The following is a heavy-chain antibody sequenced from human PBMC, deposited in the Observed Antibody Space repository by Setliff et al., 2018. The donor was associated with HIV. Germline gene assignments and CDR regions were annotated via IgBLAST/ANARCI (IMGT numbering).Heavy chain of an antibody. V-gene: IGHV3-21*01. J-gene: IGHJ6*03. CDR3: ARRAEYTTYWYSIPRDYIYHMDV. CDR2: ISSSSRSK. D-gene: IGHD2-8*02. Sequence: GGSLRLSCAGSGFTFSTYWMNWVRQAPGKGLEWVSFISSSSRSKYYADSVKGRFTISRDNAKNSLYLQMNSLRAGDTAVYYCARRAEYTTYWYSIPRDYIYHMDVWGEGTTVTVSS. CDR1: GFTFSTYW.